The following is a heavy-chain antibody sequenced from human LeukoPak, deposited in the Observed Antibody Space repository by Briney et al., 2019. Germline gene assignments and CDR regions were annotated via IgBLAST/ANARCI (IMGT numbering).Heavy chain of an antibody. V-gene: IGHV1-69*06. CDR3: ARNPLSTGEVSSWYNWFDP. D-gene: IGHD6-13*01. Sequence: SVKVSCKASGGTFSSYAISWVRQAPGQGLEWLGGIIPIFGTANYAQKFQGRVTITADKSTSTAYMELSSLRSEDTAVYYCARNPLSTGEVSSWYNWFDPWGQGTLVTVSS. CDR2: IIPIFGTA. J-gene: IGHJ5*02. CDR1: GGTFSSYA.